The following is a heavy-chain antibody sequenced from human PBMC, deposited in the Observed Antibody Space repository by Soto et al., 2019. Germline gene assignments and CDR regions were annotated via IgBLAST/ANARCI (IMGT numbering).Heavy chain of an antibody. CDR1: GFDFNKYA. J-gene: IGHJ4*02. CDR3: AKDSPSYTTSPFYFDS. CDR2: ITSNVDST. Sequence: PGGSLRLSCAAFGFDFNKYAMTWVRQAPGKGLQWVSSITSNVDSTYYADSVKGRFTTSRDNSKNTLYLQMNSLRADDTAVFYCAKDSPSYTTSPFYFDSWGQGTLVTVSS. V-gene: IGHV3-23*01. D-gene: IGHD2-2*02.